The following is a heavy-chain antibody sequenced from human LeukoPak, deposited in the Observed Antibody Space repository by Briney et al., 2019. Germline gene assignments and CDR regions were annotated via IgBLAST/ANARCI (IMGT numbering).Heavy chain of an antibody. Sequence: GSLRLSCAASGFTFSSYAMSWVRQAPGKGLEWIGESSHSGDTKYNPSLKSRVTVAVDTSKNQFSLHLTSVTAADTALYYCARSVSLIRGIKCDYWSQGPLITVSS. J-gene: IGHJ4*02. D-gene: IGHD5/OR15-5a*01. V-gene: IGHV4-34*08. CDR3: ARSVSLIRGIKCDY. CDR1: GFTFSSYA. CDR2: SSHSGDT.